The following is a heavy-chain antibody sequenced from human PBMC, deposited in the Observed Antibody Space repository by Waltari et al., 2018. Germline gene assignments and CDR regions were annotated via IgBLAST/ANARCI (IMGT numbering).Heavy chain of an antibody. CDR3: ARRPERRSMGYYGMDV. Sequence: QVQLVQSGAEVKKPGSSVKVSCKASGGTFSSYAISWVRQAPGQGLEWMGGSIPIFGTANYAQKFQGRVTITADESTSTAYMELSSLRSEDTAVYYCARRPERRSMGYYGMDVWGQGTTVTVSS. V-gene: IGHV1-69*01. D-gene: IGHD1-1*01. J-gene: IGHJ6*02. CDR1: GGTFSSYA. CDR2: SIPIFGTA.